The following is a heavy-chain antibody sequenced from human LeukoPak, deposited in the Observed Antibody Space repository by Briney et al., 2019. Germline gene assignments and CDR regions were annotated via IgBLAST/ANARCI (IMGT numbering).Heavy chain of an antibody. J-gene: IGHJ4*02. Sequence: PSETLSLTCTVSGGSVSSGSYYWSWIRPPPGKGLEWFGYIYYSGSTNYNPSLKSRVTISVDTSKNQFSLKVSSVTAADTVVYYCARDPAGSEFGFDYWGQGTLVTVST. CDR3: ARDPAGSEFGFDY. D-gene: IGHD3-10*01. CDR2: IYYSGST. CDR1: GGSVSSGSYY. V-gene: IGHV4-61*01.